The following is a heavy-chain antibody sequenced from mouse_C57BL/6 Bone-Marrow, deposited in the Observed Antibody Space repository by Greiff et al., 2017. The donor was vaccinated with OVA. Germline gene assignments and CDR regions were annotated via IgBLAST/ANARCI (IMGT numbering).Heavy chain of an antibody. CDR3: ARRRSTTVVRYFDV. J-gene: IGHJ1*03. Sequence: VQLQQSGPELVKPGASVKIPCKASGYTFTDYNMDWVKQSHGKSLEWIGDINPNNGGTIYNQKFKGKATLTVDKSSSTAYMELRSLTSEDTAVYDCARRRSTTVVRYFDVWGTGTTVTVSS. CDR2: INPNNGGT. V-gene: IGHV1-18*01. D-gene: IGHD1-1*01. CDR1: GYTFTDYN.